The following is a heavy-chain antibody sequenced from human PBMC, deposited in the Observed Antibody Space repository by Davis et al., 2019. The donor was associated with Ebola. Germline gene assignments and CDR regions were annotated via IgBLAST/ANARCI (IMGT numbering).Heavy chain of an antibody. D-gene: IGHD6-19*01. V-gene: IGHV3-23*01. CDR3: AKSVSGWFRLDY. Sequence: GESLKISCAVSGFTFSSYPMGWVRQAPGEGLEWVSGISGSGGSTYHADSVKGRFTISRDNSKNTLFLQMNSLRAEDTAVYYCAKSVSGWFRLDYWGHGTLVTVSS. CDR1: GFTFSSYP. J-gene: IGHJ4*01. CDR2: ISGSGGST.